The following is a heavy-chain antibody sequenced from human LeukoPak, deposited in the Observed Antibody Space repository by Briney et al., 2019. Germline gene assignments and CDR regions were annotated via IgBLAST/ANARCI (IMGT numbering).Heavy chain of an antibody. CDR2: IIPIFGTA. CDR1: GGTFSSYA. D-gene: IGHD1-1*01. J-gene: IGHJ4*02. CDR3: ARDPRNGGGQY. V-gene: IGHV1-69*13. Sequence: GASVKVSCKASGGTFSSYAISWVRQAPGQGLEWMGGIIPIFGTANYAQKFQGRVTTTADESTSTAYMELSSLRSEDTAVYYCARDPRNGGGQYWGQGTLVTVSS.